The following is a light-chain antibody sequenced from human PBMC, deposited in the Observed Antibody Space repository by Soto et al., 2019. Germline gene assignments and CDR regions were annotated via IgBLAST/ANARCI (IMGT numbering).Light chain of an antibody. J-gene: IGLJ1*01. CDR1: SSDVGAGYD. V-gene: IGLV1-40*01. CDR2: SNA. CDR3: QSYDSSLTTYV. Sequence: QSVLTQPPSVSEAPGQRVTISCTGTSSDVGAGYDVHWYQQLPGAAPKLLIYSNAIRPSGVPDRFSASKSGTSASLAITGLRAEDEADYYCQSYDSSLTTYVFGTGT.